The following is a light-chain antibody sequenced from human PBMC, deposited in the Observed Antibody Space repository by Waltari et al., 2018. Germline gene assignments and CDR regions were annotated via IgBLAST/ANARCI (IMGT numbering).Light chain of an antibody. J-gene: IGLJ3*02. CDR1: RSNIGNNY. CDR2: RNT. V-gene: IGLV1-47*01. Sequence: QSVLTQPPSASGTPGQRVTISCSGSRSNIGNNYVYWYPQLPGTAPKLLIYRNTQRPSGVPDRFSGSKSGTSASLAISGLRSEDEADYYCAVWDDSLSGRVFGGGTKVTVL. CDR3: AVWDDSLSGRV.